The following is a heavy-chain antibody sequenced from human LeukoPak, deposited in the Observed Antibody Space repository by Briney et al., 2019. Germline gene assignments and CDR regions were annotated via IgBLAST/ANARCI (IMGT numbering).Heavy chain of an antibody. Sequence: PSETLSLTCTVSGGSITSYYWAWLRQPPGKGLEWIGYIYYSGYSNYNPSLKSRVSMSVDTSKNQFSLKLSSVTAADTAVYYCARDLRYQPSNYYYYYMDVWGKGTTVTVSS. D-gene: IGHD2-2*01. CDR3: ARDLRYQPSNYYYYYMDV. V-gene: IGHV4-59*12. CDR2: IYYSGYS. CDR1: GGSITSYY. J-gene: IGHJ6*03.